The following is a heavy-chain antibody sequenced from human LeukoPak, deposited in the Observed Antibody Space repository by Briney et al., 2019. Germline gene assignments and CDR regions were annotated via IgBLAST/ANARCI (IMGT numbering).Heavy chain of an antibody. CDR2: INHSGST. V-gene: IGHV4-34*01. J-gene: IGHJ6*03. Sequence: SETLSLTCAVSGGSFSGYYWSWIRQPPGKGLEWIGEINHSGSTNYNPSLKSRVTISVDTSKNQFSLKLSSVTAADTAVYYCARGRAAGRNYYYYYYMDVWGKGTTVTVSS. CDR3: ARGRAAGRNYYYYYYMDV. D-gene: IGHD6-13*01. CDR1: GGSFSGYY.